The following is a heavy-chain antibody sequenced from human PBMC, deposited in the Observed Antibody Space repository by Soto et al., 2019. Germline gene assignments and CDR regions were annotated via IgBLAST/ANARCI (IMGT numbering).Heavy chain of an antibody. D-gene: IGHD2-2*01. Sequence: SETLSLTCTVSGDAFYISGYYWTWIRQRPGKGLEWIGYTYHTEKTYNKPSLESRVDMSVDTSKNHFSLKLASVTAADAAVYSCAKDSSSTANWIDPWGQGTLVTVSS. V-gene: IGHV4-31*03. CDR1: GDAFYISGYY. J-gene: IGHJ5*02. CDR2: TYHTEKT. CDR3: AKDSSSTANWIDP.